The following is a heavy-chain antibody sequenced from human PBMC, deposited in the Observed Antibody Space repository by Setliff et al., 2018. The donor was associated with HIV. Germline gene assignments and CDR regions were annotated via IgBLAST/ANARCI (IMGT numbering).Heavy chain of an antibody. V-gene: IGHV4-59*01. CDR2: LSYSGST. J-gene: IGHJ6*03. CDR1: DGSISNYY. Sequence: SETLSLTCTASDGSISNYYWSWIRQPPGKGLEWIGYLSYSGSTNYNPSLKSRVTISVDTSKNQFSLKLSSVTAADTAVYYCARTRYCDDSSSYYFQYYYYMDVWGKGTTVTVAS. CDR3: ARTRYCDDSSSYYFQYYYYMDV. D-gene: IGHD3-22*01.